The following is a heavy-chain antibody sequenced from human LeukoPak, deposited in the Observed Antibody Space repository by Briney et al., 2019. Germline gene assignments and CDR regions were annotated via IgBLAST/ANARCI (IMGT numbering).Heavy chain of an antibody. V-gene: IGHV4-34*01. CDR3: ARGQYSSSPVFDF. Sequence: SETLSLTCAVYGGSFSGYYWSWIRQPPGKGLEWIGEINHSGSTKYNPSLKSRVTISEDTSKHQFSLKLSSVTAADTAVYYCARGQYSSSPVFDFWGQGTLVTVSS. CDR2: INHSGST. D-gene: IGHD6-6*01. CDR1: GGSFSGYY. J-gene: IGHJ4*02.